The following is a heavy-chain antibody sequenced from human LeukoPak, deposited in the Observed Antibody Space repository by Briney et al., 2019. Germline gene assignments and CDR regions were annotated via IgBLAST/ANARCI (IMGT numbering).Heavy chain of an antibody. D-gene: IGHD3-10*01. V-gene: IGHV3-48*03. CDR1: GFTFSSYE. Sequence: GGSLRLSCAASGFTFSSYEMNWVRQAPGKGLEWVSYISSSGSTIYYADSVKGRFTISRDNAKNSLYLQMNSLRAEDTALYYCARVLMVRGVLSWGQGTLVTVSS. CDR3: ARVLMVRGVLS. CDR2: ISSSGSTI. J-gene: IGHJ4*02.